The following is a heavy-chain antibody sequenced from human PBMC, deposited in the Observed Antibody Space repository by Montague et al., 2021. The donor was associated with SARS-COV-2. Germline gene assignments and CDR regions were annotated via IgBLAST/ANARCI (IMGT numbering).Heavy chain of an antibody. Sequence: SETLSLTCSVSGGSISSIYWSWIRQAPGKGLEWIGYIYHDGTANYNPSLKSRVTMSADTSENQFSLKLSSVTAVDTAVYYCARHGNGDLYHFDYWGHGTLVTVSS. J-gene: IGHJ4*01. CDR2: IYHDGTA. CDR3: ARHGNGDLYHFDY. D-gene: IGHD4-23*01. CDR1: GGSISSIY. V-gene: IGHV4-59*08.